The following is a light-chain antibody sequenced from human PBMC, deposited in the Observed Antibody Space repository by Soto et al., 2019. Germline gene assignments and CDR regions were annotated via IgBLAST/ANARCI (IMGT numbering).Light chain of an antibody. V-gene: IGKV3-20*01. CDR2: RTS. Sequence: EIVLTQSPGTLSLSPGERATLSCRASQSVSSSYLAWYQQKPGQAPRLLIYRTSNRATGIPDRFSGSGSGTDFTLTISRLEPEDFAVYYCHQYDSWTFGQGTKVDIK. CDR1: QSVSSSY. J-gene: IGKJ1*01. CDR3: HQYDSWT.